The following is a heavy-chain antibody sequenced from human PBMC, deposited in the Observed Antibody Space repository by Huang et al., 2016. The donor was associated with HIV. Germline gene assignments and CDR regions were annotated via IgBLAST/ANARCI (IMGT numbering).Heavy chain of an antibody. CDR1: GDFISSTNYH. CDR3: ASQHIGAAATWF. D-gene: IGHD6-13*01. Sequence: QLQLQESGPGQVKPSETLSLTCTVSGDFISSTNYHWGWIRQSPGKGLEWVGSVYQSGSTNYNPSLKSRVTLSVDTSRNQFSLRLNSVTAADTAVYYCASQHIGAAATWFWGRGTQVAVSS. V-gene: IGHV4-39*01. CDR2: VYQSGST. J-gene: IGHJ4*02.